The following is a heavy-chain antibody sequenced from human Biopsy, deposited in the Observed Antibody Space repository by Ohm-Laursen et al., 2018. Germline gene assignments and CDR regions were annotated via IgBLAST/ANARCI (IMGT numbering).Heavy chain of an antibody. CDR3: ARDRDRRGWFDP. V-gene: IGHV4-4*07. J-gene: IGHJ5*02. CDR1: GGSLSSYS. Sequence: SETLSLTCTGSGGSLSSYSWSWIRQPAGKGLEWIGRSYTSGITNYNPSLKSRVTMSVDTPKNKFSLRVSSVTAADTAVYYCARDRDRRGWFDPWGQGTLVTVSS. D-gene: IGHD1-14*01. CDR2: SYTSGIT.